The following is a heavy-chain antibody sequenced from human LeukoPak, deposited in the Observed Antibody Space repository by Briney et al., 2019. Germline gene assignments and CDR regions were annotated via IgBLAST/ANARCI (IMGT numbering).Heavy chain of an antibody. CDR2: ISSSGSTI. D-gene: IGHD5-18*01. CDR3: ARVHNTALVR. J-gene: IGHJ4*02. CDR1: GFTLSSYE. Sequence: QTAGPLRLSCAAYGFTLSSYEMNWVRQAQGKELEWISYISSSGSTIYYADSVKGRFTISRDNAKNSLYLQMNSLRAEDTAVYYCARVHNTALVRWVLGTLVTVFS. V-gene: IGHV3-48*03.